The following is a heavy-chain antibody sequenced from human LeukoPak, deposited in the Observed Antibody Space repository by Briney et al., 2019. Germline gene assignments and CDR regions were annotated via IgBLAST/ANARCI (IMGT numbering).Heavy chain of an antibody. Sequence: PGGSLRLSCAASGFTFSSYAMSWVRQAPGKGLEWVSAISGSGGSTYYADSVKGRFTISRDNSKNTLYLQMNSLRAEDTAVYYCAKDSNGSGTARYFDLWGRGTLVTVSS. CDR2: ISGSGGST. CDR1: GFTFSSYA. V-gene: IGHV3-23*01. J-gene: IGHJ2*01. D-gene: IGHD3-10*01. CDR3: AKDSNGSGTARYFDL.